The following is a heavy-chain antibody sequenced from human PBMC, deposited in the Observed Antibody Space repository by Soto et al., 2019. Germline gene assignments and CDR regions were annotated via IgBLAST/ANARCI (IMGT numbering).Heavy chain of an antibody. V-gene: IGHV1-46*01. CDR3: ARDEYYDSSGYFGGYYYYGMDV. CDR1: GYTLTELS. CDR2: INPSGGST. J-gene: IGHJ6*02. Sequence: GASVKVSCKVSGYTLTELSMHWVRQAPGKGLEWMGIINPSGGSTSYAQKFQGRVTMTRDTSTSTVYMELSSLRSEDTAVYYCARDEYYDSSGYFGGYYYYGMDVWGQGTTVTVSS. D-gene: IGHD3-22*01.